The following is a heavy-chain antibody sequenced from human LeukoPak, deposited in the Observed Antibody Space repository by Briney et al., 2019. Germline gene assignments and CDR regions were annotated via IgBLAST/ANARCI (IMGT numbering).Heavy chain of an antibody. CDR3: ARAWISGWFVP. J-gene: IGHJ5*02. CDR2: INHSGST. V-gene: IGHV4-34*01. CDR1: GGSFSGYY. D-gene: IGHD6-25*01. Sequence: PSETLSLTCAVYGGSFSGYYWSWIRQPPGKGLEWIGEINHSGSTNCNPSLKSRVTISVDTSKNQLSLKLSSVTAADTAVYYCARAWISGWFVPWGQGTLVTVSS.